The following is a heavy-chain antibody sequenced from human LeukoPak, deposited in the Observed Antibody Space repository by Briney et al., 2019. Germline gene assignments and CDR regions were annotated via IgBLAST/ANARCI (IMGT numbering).Heavy chain of an antibody. V-gene: IGHV4-39*07. CDR1: GGSISSSSYY. J-gene: IGHJ4*02. Sequence: SETLSLTCTVSGGSISSSSYYWGWIRQPPGKGLEWIGSIYYSGSTYYNPSLKSRVTISIDTSKNQFSLKLSSVTAADTAVYYCARDPIYAKYYYDSSGYYDYWGQGTLVTVSS. CDR3: ARDPIYAKYYYDSSGYYDY. D-gene: IGHD3-22*01. CDR2: IYYSGST.